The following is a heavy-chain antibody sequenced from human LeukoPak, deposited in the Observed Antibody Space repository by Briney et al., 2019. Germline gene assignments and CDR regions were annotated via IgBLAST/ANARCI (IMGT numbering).Heavy chain of an antibody. CDR1: GYTFTGYY. J-gene: IGHJ4*02. V-gene: IGHV1-2*02. CDR2: INPKSGGT. D-gene: IGHD2-2*01. CDR3: ARDCSSTSCYEGVY. Sequence: ASVKVSCKASGYTFTGYYMHWVRQAPGQGLEWMGWINPKSGGTNYAQKFQGRVTITRDTSISTAYMELSRLRSDDTAVYYCARDCSSTSCYEGVYWGQGTLVTVSS.